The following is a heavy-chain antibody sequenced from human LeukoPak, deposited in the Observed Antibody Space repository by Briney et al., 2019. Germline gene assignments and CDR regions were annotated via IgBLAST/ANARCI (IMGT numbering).Heavy chain of an antibody. J-gene: IGHJ4*02. CDR2: ISSSSSTI. Sequence: GGTLRLSCAASGFTFSSYGMNWVRQAPGKGLEWVSYISSSSSTIYYADSVKGRFTISRDNAKNSLYLQMNSLRAEDTAVYYCARVNVVGATTFDYWGQGTLVTVSS. CDR3: ARVNVVGATTFDY. D-gene: IGHD1-26*01. CDR1: GFTFSSYG. V-gene: IGHV3-48*01.